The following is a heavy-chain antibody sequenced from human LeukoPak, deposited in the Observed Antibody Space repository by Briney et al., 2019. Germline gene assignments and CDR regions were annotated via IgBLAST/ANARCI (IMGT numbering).Heavy chain of an antibody. CDR1: GYTLTELS. J-gene: IGHJ6*02. Sequence: ASVKVSCKVSGYTLTELSMHWVRQAPGKGLEWMGGFDPEDGETIYAQKFRGRVTMTEDTSTDTAYMELSSLRSEDTAVYYCATAVKNYYYYGMDVWGQGTTVTVSS. CDR3: ATAVKNYYYYGMDV. V-gene: IGHV1-24*01. CDR2: FDPEDGET.